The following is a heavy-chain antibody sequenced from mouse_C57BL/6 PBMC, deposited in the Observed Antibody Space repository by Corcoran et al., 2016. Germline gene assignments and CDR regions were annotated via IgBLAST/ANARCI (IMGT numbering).Heavy chain of an antibody. V-gene: IGHV3-6*01. CDR3: ARDYYGSSSDV. CDR1: GYSITSGYY. J-gene: IGHJ1*03. CDR2: ISYDGSN. D-gene: IGHD1-1*01. Sequence: DVQLQESGPGLVKPSQSLSLTCSVTGYSITSGYYWNWIRQFPGNKLEWMGYISYDGSNNYNPSLKNRISITRDTSKNQFFLKLNSVTTEDTATYYCARDYYGSSSDVWGTGTTVTVSS.